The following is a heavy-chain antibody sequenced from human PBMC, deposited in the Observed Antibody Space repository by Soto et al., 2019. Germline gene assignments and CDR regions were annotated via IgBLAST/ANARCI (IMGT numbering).Heavy chain of an antibody. V-gene: IGHV4-39*07. CDR2: INHNGST. CDR1: GGSISSGGYY. J-gene: IGHJ4*02. Sequence: PSETLSLTCTVSGGSISSGGYYWSWIRQPPGKGLEWIGEINHNGSTNYNPSLKSRVTISVDTSKNQFSLKLSSVTAADTAVYYCTRRPPYSSSWARYYFDYWGQGTLVTVSS. CDR3: TRRPPYSSSWARYYFDY. D-gene: IGHD6-13*01.